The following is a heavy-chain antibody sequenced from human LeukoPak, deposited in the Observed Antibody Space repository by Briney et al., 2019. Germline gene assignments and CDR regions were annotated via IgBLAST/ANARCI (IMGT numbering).Heavy chain of an antibody. Sequence: GGSLRLSCAASGFTFGNYAMSWIRQAPGKGLEWVSYISSSGSHTNYADSVTGRFTISRNNAKKSLHLQMNSLRAEDTAVYYCARHPDGSLSLDYWGQGTLVTVSS. CDR2: ISSSGSHT. CDR1: GFTFGNYA. D-gene: IGHD1-26*01. CDR3: ARHPDGSLSLDY. J-gene: IGHJ4*02. V-gene: IGHV3-11*03.